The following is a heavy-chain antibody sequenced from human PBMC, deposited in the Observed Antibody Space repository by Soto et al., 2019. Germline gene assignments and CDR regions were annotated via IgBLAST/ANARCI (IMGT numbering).Heavy chain of an antibody. V-gene: IGHV3-23*01. J-gene: IGHJ6*01. CDR1: GFTFSSYA. D-gene: IGHD2-2*01. Sequence: GGSLRLSCAASGFTFSSYAMSWVRQAPGKGLEWVSAISGSGGSTYYADSVKGRFTISRDNSKNTLYLQMNSLRDEDTAVYYCAKAPRGVVPADYPYYYGMDVWGQGTTVTVSS. CDR2: ISGSGGST. CDR3: AKAPRGVVPADYPYYYGMDV.